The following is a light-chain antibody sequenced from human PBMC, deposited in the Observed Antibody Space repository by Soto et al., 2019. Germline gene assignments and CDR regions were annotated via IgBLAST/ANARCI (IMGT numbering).Light chain of an antibody. CDR3: SSFSSITREV. CDR1: SSDVGGYSY. CDR2: EVS. J-gene: IGLJ2*01. Sequence: QSALTQPASVSGSPGQSITISCTGTSSDVGGYSYVSWYQQHPGKTPKLMIYEVSNRPSGVSHRFSGSKSGNTASLTISGLQTEDEADYYCSSFSSITREVFGGGNKVTVL. V-gene: IGLV2-14*01.